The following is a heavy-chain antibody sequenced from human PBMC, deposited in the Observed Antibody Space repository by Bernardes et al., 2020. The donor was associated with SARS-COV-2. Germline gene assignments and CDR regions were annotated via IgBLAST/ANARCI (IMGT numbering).Heavy chain of an antibody. D-gene: IGHD3-3*01. J-gene: IGHJ3*02. CDR3: ARSWTYPDAIDI. CDR2: IIPPFGTT. CDR1: GNTFTSYA. V-gene: IGHV1-69*13. Sequence: SVKVSCKTSGNTFTSYAVICVRQAPGQGLEGMGGIIPPFGTTNYAQNFQGRVTIAADESTSTVYMELSSLRSEDAAMYYCARSWTYPDAIDIWGPRTMGTVSS.